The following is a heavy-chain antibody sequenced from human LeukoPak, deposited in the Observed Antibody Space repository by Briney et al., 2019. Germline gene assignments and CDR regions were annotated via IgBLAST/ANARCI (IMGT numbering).Heavy chain of an antibody. CDR3: AKVPSYDRSGSTRGSIDF. Sequence: SETLSLTCTVSGGSISSSSYDWGWIRQPPGKGLEWIGSIYYSGSTYYNPSLKSRVTISVDTSKNQFSLKLSSVTAADTAVYYCAKVPSYDRSGSTRGSIDFWGQGTLVTVSS. CDR1: GGSISSSSYD. J-gene: IGHJ4*02. D-gene: IGHD3-22*01. V-gene: IGHV4-39*01. CDR2: IYYSGST.